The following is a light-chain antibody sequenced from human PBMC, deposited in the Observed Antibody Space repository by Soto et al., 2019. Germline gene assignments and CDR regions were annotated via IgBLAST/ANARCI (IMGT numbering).Light chain of an antibody. CDR1: SSDVGGYNY. CDR2: DVS. Sequence: QSALTQPASVSGSPGQSITISCTGTSSDVGGYNYVSWYQQHPGKAPKLMIYDVSNRPSGVSNRFSGSKSGNTASLTISELQAEDEADYYCSSYTSSSTLFGGGTKLTVL. V-gene: IGLV2-14*01. CDR3: SSYTSSSTL. J-gene: IGLJ2*01.